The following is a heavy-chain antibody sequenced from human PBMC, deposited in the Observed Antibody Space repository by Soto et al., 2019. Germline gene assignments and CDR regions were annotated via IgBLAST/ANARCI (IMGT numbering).Heavy chain of an antibody. CDR1: GGSFSGYY. CDR3: ARDLFQYGSRDRNDY. J-gene: IGHJ4*02. CDR2: INHSGST. Sequence: QVQLQQWGAGLLKPSETLSLTCAVYGGSFSGYYWSWIRQPPGKGLEWIGEINHSGSTNYNPSLTSRVTISVDTSKNQFSLKLSSVTAADTAVYYCARDLFQYGSRDRNDYWGQGTLVTVSS. D-gene: IGHD3-10*01. V-gene: IGHV4-34*01.